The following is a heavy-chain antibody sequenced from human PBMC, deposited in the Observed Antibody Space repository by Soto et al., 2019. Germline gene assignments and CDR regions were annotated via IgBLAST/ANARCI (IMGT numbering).Heavy chain of an antibody. D-gene: IGHD2-21*02. V-gene: IGHV4-4*07. CDR3: ARDGMTTGDT. J-gene: IGHJ4*02. Sequence: SETLSLTCSVSGVSVTSYTWSWVRQPANKGLEWIGRVFSSVSATYNPSLKSRVSISMDTAENRISLKLDSVTAADAGVYFCARDGMTTGDTWGPGTLVTVSS. CDR1: GVSVTSYT. CDR2: VFSSVSA.